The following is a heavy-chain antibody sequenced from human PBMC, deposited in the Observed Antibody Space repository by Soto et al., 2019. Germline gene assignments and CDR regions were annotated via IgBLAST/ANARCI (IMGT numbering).Heavy chain of an antibody. J-gene: IGHJ4*02. CDR3: VADFDY. CDR2: ISGSGGTT. Sequence: PGGSLRLSCAASGFTFSSYAMSWVRQAPAKGLEWVSLISGSGGTTHYADSVEGRFTISRDNSKNTLYLQMNSLRAEDTAIYYCVADFDYWGQGTLVTVSS. CDR1: GFTFSSYA. V-gene: IGHV3-23*01.